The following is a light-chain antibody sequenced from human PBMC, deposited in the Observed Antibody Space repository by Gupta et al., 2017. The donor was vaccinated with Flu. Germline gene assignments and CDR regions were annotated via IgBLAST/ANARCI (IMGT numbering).Light chain of an antibody. J-gene: IGLJ3*02. V-gene: IGLV3-21*02. CDR1: NIGDKN. CDR3: QVWDGRSDHWV. CDR2: DDS. Sequence: YLLTQSPSVSVAPGQKAHITCVGNNIGDKNVHWYQQRTGQAPVLVIHDDSDRPSGIPERFSGSNSGSTSTLTINRVEAGDEADFYFQVWDGRSDHWVFGGGTKLTVL.